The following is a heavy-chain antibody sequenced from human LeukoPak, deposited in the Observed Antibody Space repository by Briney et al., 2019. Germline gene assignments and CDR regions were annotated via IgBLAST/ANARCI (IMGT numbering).Heavy chain of an antibody. D-gene: IGHD3-22*01. J-gene: IGHJ4*02. CDR2: ISDSKRGGTT. Sequence: GGSLRLSCAASGFIFSDYAMSWVRQAPGKGLEWVSAISDSKRGGTTYYADSVKGRFTISRDTSKNTLYLQMRSLRVEDTAVYYCAKVPNYYDTTTYYGWGQGTLVAVSS. V-gene: IGHV3-23*01. CDR3: AKVPNYYDTTTYYG. CDR1: GFIFSDYA.